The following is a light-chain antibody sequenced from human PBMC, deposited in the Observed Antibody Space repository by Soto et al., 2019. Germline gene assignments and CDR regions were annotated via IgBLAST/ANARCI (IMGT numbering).Light chain of an antibody. Sequence: QSALTQPASVSGSPGQSITISCTGPISYVGTYNLVSWYQQHPGKAPKLIIYEGSKWPSGVSNRFSGSKSGNTASLTISGLQAEDEADYYCFTYAGGGIHDFESGTYVFGTGTKLTVL. V-gene: IGLV2-23*01. J-gene: IGLJ1*01. CDR1: ISYVGTYNL. CDR2: EGS. CDR3: FTYAGGGIHDFESGTYV.